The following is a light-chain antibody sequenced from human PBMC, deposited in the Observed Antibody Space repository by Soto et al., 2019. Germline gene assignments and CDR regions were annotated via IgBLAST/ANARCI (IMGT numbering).Light chain of an antibody. Sequence: QSVLTQPRSVSGSPGQSVAISCTGSSSDVRGFNYVSWYQQHPGKAPKLMIYDVSKRPPGVPDRFSASKSGNTASLTISGLQAEDEADYYCCSYAGSSTYVLFGGGTQLTVL. V-gene: IGLV2-11*01. CDR2: DVS. J-gene: IGLJ2*01. CDR1: SSDVRGFNY. CDR3: CSYAGSSTYVL.